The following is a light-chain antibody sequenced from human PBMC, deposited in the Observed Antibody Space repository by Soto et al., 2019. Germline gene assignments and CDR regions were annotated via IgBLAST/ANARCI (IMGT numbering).Light chain of an antibody. CDR1: QTVGSDY. V-gene: IGKV3-20*01. J-gene: IGKJ1*01. CDR2: GTS. Sequence: EIVLTQSPGTLSLSPGESATLSCRASQTVGSDYLAWYQQRPGQAPRLLIYGTSSRATGIPDRFSGSGSGTGFTLTISRLEPEDFAVYYCQQYRTSTQTFGQGTKVAIK. CDR3: QQYRTSTQT.